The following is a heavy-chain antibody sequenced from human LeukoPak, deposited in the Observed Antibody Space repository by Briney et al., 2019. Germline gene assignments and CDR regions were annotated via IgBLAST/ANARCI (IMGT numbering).Heavy chain of an antibody. CDR3: TTGRKTGYSSSWYYYEY. D-gene: IGHD6-13*01. J-gene: IGHJ4*02. CDR2: IRSKSDGGTT. Sequence: GGSLRLSCAASGFTFSNAWMSWVRQGPGKGLEWVGRIRSKSDGGTTDYAAPVKGRFTISRDDSKNTLYLQMNSLKTEDTAVYYCTTGRKTGYSSSWYYYEYWGQGTRSPSPQ. CDR1: GFTFSNAW. V-gene: IGHV3-15*01.